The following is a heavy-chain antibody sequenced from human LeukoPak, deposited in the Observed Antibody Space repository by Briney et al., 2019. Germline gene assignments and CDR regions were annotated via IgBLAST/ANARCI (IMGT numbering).Heavy chain of an antibody. CDR3: AKDMNSYGSGSSYNPWGPFDS. V-gene: IGHV3-9*01. D-gene: IGHD3-10*01. CDR2: IAWNSGNT. CDR1: GFTFDNYA. J-gene: IGHJ4*02. Sequence: PGRSLRLSCAASGFTFDNYAMHWVRQAPGKGLEWVSGIAWNSGNTGCADSVKGRFTISRDNAENSLSLQMNSLTPEDTAFYFCAKDMNSYGSGSSYNPWGPFDSWGQGTLVTVSS.